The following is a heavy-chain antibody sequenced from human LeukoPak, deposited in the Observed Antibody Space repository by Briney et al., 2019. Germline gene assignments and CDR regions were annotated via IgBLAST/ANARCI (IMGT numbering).Heavy chain of an antibody. CDR2: INSDGSST. CDR1: GFTFSSYW. V-gene: IGHV3-74*01. Sequence: GGSLRLSCAASGFTFSSYWMHWVRQAPGKGLVWVSRINSDGSSTSYADSVKGRFTISRDNAKNTLYLQMNSLRAEDTAVYYCACPLNDRDAFDIWGQGTMVTVSS. J-gene: IGHJ3*02. CDR3: ACPLNDRDAFDI.